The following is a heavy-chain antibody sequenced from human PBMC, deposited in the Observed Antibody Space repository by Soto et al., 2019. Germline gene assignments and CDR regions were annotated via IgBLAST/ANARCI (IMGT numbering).Heavy chain of an antibody. Sequence: DEQLVESGGGSLQPGESLRLSCAASGVSFRNYAMTWVRQSPGKGLEWVSLISSGGGTTNYADSVKGRFSISRDNSQNMLYLQMNGLRGEETALYYCAKLKGGLGRFYGMDAWGQGTMVIVSS. CDR3: AKLKGGLGRFYGMDA. D-gene: IGHD3-3*01. V-gene: IGHV3-23*04. CDR1: GVSFRNYA. CDR2: ISSGGGTT. J-gene: IGHJ6*01.